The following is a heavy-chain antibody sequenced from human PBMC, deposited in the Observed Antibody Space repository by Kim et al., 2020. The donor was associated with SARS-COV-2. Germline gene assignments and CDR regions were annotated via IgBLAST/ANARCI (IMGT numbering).Heavy chain of an antibody. D-gene: IGHD3-22*01. Sequence: SETLSLTCTVSGGSISSSSYYWGWLRQPPGQGLEWIGSIYYSGSTYYNPSLKSRVTISVDTSKNQFSLKLSSVTAAATAVYYCAGDLPGEYYDSSGYYDAFDIWGEGRMVTVSS. V-gene: IGHV4-39*07. CDR1: GGSISSSSYY. J-gene: IGHJ3*02. CDR2: IYYSGST. CDR3: AGDLPGEYYDSSGYYDAFDI.